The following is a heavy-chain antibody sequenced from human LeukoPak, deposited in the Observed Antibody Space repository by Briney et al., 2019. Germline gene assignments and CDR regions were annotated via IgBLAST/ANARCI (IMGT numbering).Heavy chain of an antibody. J-gene: IGHJ5*02. CDR1: GGSISSSSYY. CDR2: IYYSGST. D-gene: IGHD4-23*01. CDR3: ARFVPVVNWFDP. V-gene: IGHV4-39*07. Sequence: SETLSLTCTVSGGSISSSSYYWGWIRQPPGKGLEWIGSIYYSGSTNYNPSLKSRVTISVDTSKNQFSLKLSSVTAADTAVYYCARFVPVVNWFDPWGQGTLVTVSS.